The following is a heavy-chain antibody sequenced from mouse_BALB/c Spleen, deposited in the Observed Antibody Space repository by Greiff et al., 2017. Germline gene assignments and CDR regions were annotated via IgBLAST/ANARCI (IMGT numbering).Heavy chain of an antibody. CDR3: ARGGLYRYDRFAY. D-gene: IGHD2-14*01. V-gene: IGHV1-87*01. J-gene: IGHJ3*01. CDR2: IYPGDGDT. Sequence: QVQLQQSGAELARPGASVKLSCKASGYTFTSYWMQWVKQRPGQGLEWIGAIYPGDGDTRYTQKFKGKATLTADKSSSTAYMQLSSLASEDSAVYYCARGGLYRYDRFAYWGQGTLVTVSA. CDR1: GYTFTSYW.